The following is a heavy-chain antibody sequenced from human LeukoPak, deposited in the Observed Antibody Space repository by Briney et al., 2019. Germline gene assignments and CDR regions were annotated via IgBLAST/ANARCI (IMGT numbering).Heavy chain of an antibody. CDR2: IGTSGGST. CDR1: GFTFTSYA. V-gene: IGHV3-23*01. Sequence: GGSLRLSCAASGFTFTSYAMTWVRQAPGKGLEWVSTIGTSGGSTYYADSVKGRFTISRDNSKNMLYLQMNSLRDEDTAVYYCARDGGSSGYHDALDIWGQGTMVTVSA. CDR3: ARDGGSSGYHDALDI. D-gene: IGHD3-22*01. J-gene: IGHJ3*02.